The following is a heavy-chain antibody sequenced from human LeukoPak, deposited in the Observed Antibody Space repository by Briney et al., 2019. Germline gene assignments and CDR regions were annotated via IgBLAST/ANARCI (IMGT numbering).Heavy chain of an antibody. V-gene: IGHV1-18*01. J-gene: IGHJ3*02. CDR3: ARDGYFDWLLSGGAFDI. D-gene: IGHD3-9*01. Sequence: ASVKVSCKASGYTSTSYGISWVRQAPGQGLEWMGWISAYNGNTNYAQKLQGRVTMTTDTSTSTAYMELRSLRSDDTAVYYCARDGYFDWLLSGGAFDIWGQGTMVTVSS. CDR1: GYTSTSYG. CDR2: ISAYNGNT.